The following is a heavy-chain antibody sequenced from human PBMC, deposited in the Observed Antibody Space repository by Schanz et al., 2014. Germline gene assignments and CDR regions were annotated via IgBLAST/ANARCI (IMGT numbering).Heavy chain of an antibody. D-gene: IGHD5-12*01. J-gene: IGHJ3*02. V-gene: IGHV1-69*04. CDR1: GYTFTDYG. Sequence: QVQVVQSGAEVKKPGASVKVSCKASGYTFTDYGLSWVRQAPGQGLEWMGRIIPIHGIVNYAQRFQDRVRITADKSTSTAYMELSSLRSDDTAVYYCARGGGPEDVFDIWGQGTILTVSS. CDR3: ARGGGPEDVFDI. CDR2: IIPIHGIV.